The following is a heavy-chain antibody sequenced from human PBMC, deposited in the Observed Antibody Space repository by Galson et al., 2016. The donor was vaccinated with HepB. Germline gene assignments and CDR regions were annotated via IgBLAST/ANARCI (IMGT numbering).Heavy chain of an antibody. CDR2: INPNSGAT. D-gene: IGHD6-19*01. Sequence: SVKVSCQASGYTFTGYFIHWVRQAPGHELEWMGCINPNSGATKYAQKFQGGVTMSRDTSVSTPYMELSGLKIDDTAVYYCARAGVAAAVTLDYWGQGTGVIVSS. CDR3: ARAGVAAAVTLDY. V-gene: IGHV1-2*02. CDR1: GYTFTGYF. J-gene: IGHJ4*02.